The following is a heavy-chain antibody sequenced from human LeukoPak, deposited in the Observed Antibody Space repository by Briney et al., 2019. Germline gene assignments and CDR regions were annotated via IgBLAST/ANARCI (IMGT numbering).Heavy chain of an antibody. D-gene: IGHD6-6*01. CDR2: ISSSSSYI. J-gene: IGHJ6*02. CDR1: GFTFSSYS. Sequence: GGSLRLSCAASGFTFSSYSMNWVRQAPGKGLEWVSSISSSSSYIYYADSVKGRFTISRDNAKNSLYLQMNSLRAEDTAVYYCAREKEAARYYYYYYGMDVWGQGTTVSVSS. V-gene: IGHV3-21*01. CDR3: AREKEAARYYYYYYGMDV.